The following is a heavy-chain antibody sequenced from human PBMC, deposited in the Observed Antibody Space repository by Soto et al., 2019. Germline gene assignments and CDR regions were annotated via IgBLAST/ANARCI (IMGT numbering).Heavy chain of an antibody. D-gene: IGHD3-10*01. CDR2: ISAHNGNT. V-gene: IGHV1-18*01. CDR3: ARGRYGEY. CDR1: GYAFTTYG. J-gene: IGHJ4*02. Sequence: QVHLVQSGAEVKKPGASVKVSCKGSGYAFTTYGITWVRQAPGQGLEWMGWISAHNGNTNYAQKLQGRVTATRDTSTSTAYMELRSLRSDDTAVYYCARGRYGEYWGQGALVTVSS.